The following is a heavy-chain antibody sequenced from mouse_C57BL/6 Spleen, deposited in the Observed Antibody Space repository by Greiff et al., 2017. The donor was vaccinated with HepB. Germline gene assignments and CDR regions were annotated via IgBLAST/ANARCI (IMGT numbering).Heavy chain of an antibody. J-gene: IGHJ2*01. CDR3: ASGLRRSYYFDY. CDR2: IYPGSGNT. D-gene: IGHD2-2*01. V-gene: IGHV1-76*01. Sequence: VQRVESGAELVRPGASVKLSCKASGYTFTDYYINWVKQRPGQGLEWIARIYPGSGNTYYNEKFKGKATLTAEKSSSTAYMQLSSLTSEDSAVYFCASGLRRSYYFDYWGQGTTLTVSS. CDR1: GYTFTDYY.